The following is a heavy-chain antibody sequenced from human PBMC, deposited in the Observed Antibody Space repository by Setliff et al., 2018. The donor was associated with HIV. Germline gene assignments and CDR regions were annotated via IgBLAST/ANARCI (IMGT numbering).Heavy chain of an antibody. CDR1: GGSIGSYY. CDR3: ARGWELLPYWALNV. J-gene: IGHJ6*04. D-gene: IGHD2-15*01. Sequence: PSETLSLTCIVSGGSIGSYYWSWIRQSPGKGLEWIGYVYYLGSTSYNPSFRRRASISLDTSKNQFSLKLNSVTAADSAIYYCARGWELLPYWALNVWGKGTTVTVSS. CDR2: VYYLGST. V-gene: IGHV4-59*01.